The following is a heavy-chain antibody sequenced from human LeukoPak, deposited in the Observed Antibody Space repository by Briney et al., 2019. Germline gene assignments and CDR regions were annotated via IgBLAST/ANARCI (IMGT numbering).Heavy chain of an antibody. D-gene: IGHD3-10*01. CDR1: GFTFSSYS. Sequence: GGSLRLSCAASGFTFSSYSMHWVRQAPGKGLEWAAVISYDGSKKDYADSVKGRFTISRDSSKSTVYLQMNSLRTEDTAFYYCARDLSGSYSVDYWGQGTLVTVSS. V-gene: IGHV3-30-3*01. CDR3: ARDLSGSYSVDY. CDR2: ISYDGSKK. J-gene: IGHJ4*02.